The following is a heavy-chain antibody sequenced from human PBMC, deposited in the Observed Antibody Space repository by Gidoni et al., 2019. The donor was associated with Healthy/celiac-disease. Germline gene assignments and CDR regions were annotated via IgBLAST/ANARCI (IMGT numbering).Heavy chain of an antibody. CDR2: MNPKSGNT. J-gene: IGHJ5*02. V-gene: IGHV1-8*01. D-gene: IGHD2-15*01. CDR1: VYTFTSYD. CDR3: NVADTFFWYWFDL. Sequence: GGSVKVSCKASVYTFTSYDITWVRPATGQGLEWMGWMNPKSGNTGYAQKFQGRVTMTSNTSISTAYMELSSLSSEDTAVYYGNVADTFFWYWFDLWGQGTLVTVSS.